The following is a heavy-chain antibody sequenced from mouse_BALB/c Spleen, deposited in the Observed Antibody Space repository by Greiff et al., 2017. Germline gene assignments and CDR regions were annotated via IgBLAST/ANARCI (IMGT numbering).Heavy chain of an antibody. CDR1: GYNFTSYW. D-gene: IGHD2-14*01. CDR2: IYPGSGST. V-gene: IGHV1-55*01. J-gene: IGHJ1*01. CDR3: ARSVYRYDYWYFDV. Sequence: QVQLQQPGAELVKPGTSVKLSCKASGYNFTSYWINWVKLRPGQGLEWIGDIYPGSGSTNYNEKFKSKATLTVDTSSSTAYMQLSSLASEDSALYYCARSVYRYDYWYFDVWGAGTTVTVSS.